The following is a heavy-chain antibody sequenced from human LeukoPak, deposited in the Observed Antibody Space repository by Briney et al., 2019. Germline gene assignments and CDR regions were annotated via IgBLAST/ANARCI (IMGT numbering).Heavy chain of an antibody. J-gene: IGHJ4*02. CDR1: GYSLTGYY. CDR2: INPNSGGT. V-gene: IGHV1-2*02. CDR3: ARHPYSGSYHFDY. D-gene: IGHD1-26*01. Sequence: ASVKVSCKASGYSLTGYYIHWVRQAPGQGLEWMGWINPNSGGTNYAQKFQGRVTMTRDTSISTAYMELSRLTSDDTAVYYCARHPYSGSYHFDYWGQGTLVTVSS.